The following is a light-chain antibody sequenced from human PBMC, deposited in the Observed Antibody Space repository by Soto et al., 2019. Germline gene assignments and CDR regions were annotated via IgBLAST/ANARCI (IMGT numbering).Light chain of an antibody. Sequence: EIVLTQSPGTLSLSPGERATLSCSASQSVSSSYLAWYQQKPGQAPRLLIYGASSRATGIPDRFSGSGSGTDFTLTISRLEPEDFAVYYCQQRTNWPGLTFGGGTKVDI. J-gene: IGKJ4*01. CDR1: QSVSSSY. V-gene: IGKV3D-20*02. CDR2: GAS. CDR3: QQRTNWPGLT.